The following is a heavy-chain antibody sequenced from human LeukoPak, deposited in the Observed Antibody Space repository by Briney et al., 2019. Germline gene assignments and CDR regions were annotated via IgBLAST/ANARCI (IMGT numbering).Heavy chain of an antibody. V-gene: IGHV4-4*02. CDR3: ARVHSGSYYGLLDY. D-gene: IGHD1-26*01. Sequence: PSETLSLTCAVSIDSTNGNYWSWVRQSPGKGLEWIGEVHRSGSTNYKPSLKRRVTISIDRSKDQISLDLTSVTAADTAVYYCARVHSGSYYGLLDYWGQGTLVTVSS. J-gene: IGHJ4*02. CDR1: IDSTNGNY. CDR2: VHRSGST.